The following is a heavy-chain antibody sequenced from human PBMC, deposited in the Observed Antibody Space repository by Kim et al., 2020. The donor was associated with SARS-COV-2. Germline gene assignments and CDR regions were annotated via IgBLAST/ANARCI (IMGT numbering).Heavy chain of an antibody. J-gene: IGHJ3*02. D-gene: IGHD3-22*01. CDR3: ASRGGFKAYDSSGYDAFDI. V-gene: IGHV5-51*01. CDR2: IYPGDSDT. Sequence: GESLKISCKGSGYSFTSYWIGWVRQMPGKGLEWMGIIYPGDSDTRYSPSFQGQVTISADKSISTAYLQWSSLKASDTAMYYCASRGGFKAYDSSGYDAFDIWGQGTMVTVSS. CDR1: GYSFTSYW.